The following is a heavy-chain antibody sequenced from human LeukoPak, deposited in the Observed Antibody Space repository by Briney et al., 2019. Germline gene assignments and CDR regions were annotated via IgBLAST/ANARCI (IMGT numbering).Heavy chain of an antibody. CDR1: GFSFSIFW. Sequence: GGSLRLSCAVSGFSFSIFWMSWVRQAPGRGLEWVANIHPEGNEKYYVESVKGRFTISRDNTKNLLFLQMNGLRVEDTAVYYCARGDAFSGDHWDQGTLVTVSS. J-gene: IGHJ4*02. CDR2: IHPEGNEK. V-gene: IGHV3-7*04. CDR3: ARGDAFSGDH.